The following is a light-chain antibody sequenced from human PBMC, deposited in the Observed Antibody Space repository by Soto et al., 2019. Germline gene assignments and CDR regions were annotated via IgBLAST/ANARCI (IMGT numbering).Light chain of an antibody. CDR3: QQRSNWPWGT. Sequence: EIVLTQSPATLSLSPGERATLSCRASQSVSSYLAWYQQKPGQAPRLLIYDASNRATGIPARFSGSGSGTDFPLTICSLEPEDFAVYYCQQRSNWPWGTFGQGTKVEIK. J-gene: IGKJ1*01. V-gene: IGKV3-11*01. CDR2: DAS. CDR1: QSVSSY.